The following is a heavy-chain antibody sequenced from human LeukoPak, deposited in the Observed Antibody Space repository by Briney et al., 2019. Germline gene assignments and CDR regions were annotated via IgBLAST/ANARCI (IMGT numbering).Heavy chain of an antibody. V-gene: IGHV3-30*04. D-gene: IGHD3-22*01. Sequence: GGSLRLSCAASGFTFSSYTMNWVRQAPGKGLEWVAVISYDGSNKYYADSVKGRFTISRDNSKNTLYLQMNSLRAEDTAVYYCAREKTVIPSFYYYYGMDVWGQGTTVTVSS. CDR3: AREKTVIPSFYYYYGMDV. CDR1: GFTFSSYT. J-gene: IGHJ6*02. CDR2: ISYDGSNK.